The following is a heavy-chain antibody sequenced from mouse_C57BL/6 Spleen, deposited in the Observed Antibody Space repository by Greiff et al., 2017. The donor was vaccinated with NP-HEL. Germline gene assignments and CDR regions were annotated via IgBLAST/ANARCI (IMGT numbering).Heavy chain of an antibody. Sequence: VQLQQSGAELARPGASVKLSCKASGYTFTSYGISWVKQRTGQGLEWIGEIYPRSGNTYYNEKFKGKATLTADKSSSTAYMELRSLTSEDSAVYFCARWDYDYDEAYWGQGTTLTVSS. V-gene: IGHV1-81*01. CDR2: IYPRSGNT. CDR1: GYTFTSYG. J-gene: IGHJ2*01. CDR3: ARWDYDYDEAY. D-gene: IGHD2-4*01.